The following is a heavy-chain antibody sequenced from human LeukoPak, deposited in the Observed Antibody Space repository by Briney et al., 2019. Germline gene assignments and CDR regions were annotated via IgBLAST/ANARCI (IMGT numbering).Heavy chain of an antibody. D-gene: IGHD6-13*01. CDR2: IKQDGSEK. CDR3: ASQPIAAAGSRGDY. CDR1: GFTFDDFA. V-gene: IGHV3-7*03. Sequence: GRSLRLSCSASGFTFDDFAMHWVRQVPGRGLEWVANIKQDGSEKYYVDSVKGRFTISRDNAKNSLYLQMNSLRAEDTAVYYCASQPIAAAGSRGDYWGQGTLVTVSS. J-gene: IGHJ4*02.